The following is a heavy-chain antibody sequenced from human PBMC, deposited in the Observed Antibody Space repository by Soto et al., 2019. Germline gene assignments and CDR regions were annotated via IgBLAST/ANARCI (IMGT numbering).Heavy chain of an antibody. CDR1: GFTFSGYW. Sequence: EVQLVESGGGLVQPGGSLRLSCAASGFTFSGYWMHWVRQSPGKGLVWVSRVNSDGSITSYADSVKGRFTTSSDNAKNTLYPQLNSLRAEDTAVYFCARGGAYNGGWVIWGPGTLVTVSS. CDR3: ARGGAYNGGWVI. J-gene: IGHJ4*02. V-gene: IGHV3-74*01. D-gene: IGHD6-19*01. CDR2: VNSDGSIT.